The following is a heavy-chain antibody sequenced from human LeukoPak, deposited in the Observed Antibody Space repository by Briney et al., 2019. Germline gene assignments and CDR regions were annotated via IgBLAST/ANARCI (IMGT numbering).Heavy chain of an antibody. CDR3: ARGRGYSYGYVDWFDP. J-gene: IGHJ5*02. Sequence: GGSLRLSCAASGFTFSSYSMNWVRQAPGKGLEWVSSISSSSSYIYYADSVKGRFTISRDNAKNSLYLQMNSLRAEDTAVYYCARGRGYSYGYVDWFDPWGQGTLVTVSS. CDR1: GFTFSSYS. V-gene: IGHV3-21*01. CDR2: ISSSSSYI. D-gene: IGHD5-18*01.